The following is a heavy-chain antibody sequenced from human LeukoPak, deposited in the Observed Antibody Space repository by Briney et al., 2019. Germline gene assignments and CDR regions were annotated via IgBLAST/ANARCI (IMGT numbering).Heavy chain of an antibody. CDR2: IYYSGGI. J-gene: IGHJ3*02. Sequence: SDTLSLTCSVSGYSISTSNYWAWIRPPPGRGLEWIGHIYYSGGIYYNPSLKGRVTMSVDTSRNQFSLKLSSVTAVDTAVYYCARKTTAGPTKAAFDIWGQGTMVAVST. CDR1: GYSISTSNY. CDR3: ARKTTAGPTKAAFDI. D-gene: IGHD2-21*02. V-gene: IGHV4-28*05.